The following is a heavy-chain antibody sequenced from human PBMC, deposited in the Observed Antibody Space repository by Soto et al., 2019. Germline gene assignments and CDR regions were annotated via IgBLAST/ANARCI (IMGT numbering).Heavy chain of an antibody. CDR1: GFNVSDYA. CDR3: AKDWATPVAGRFLDS. V-gene: IGHV3-30*18. Sequence: GXLRLSCWASGFNVSDYAMHWVRQARGKGLEWLAIISYEGSNKYSAGSVKGRFTISRDNSKNTLHLQMNSLRPEDTAVYYCAKDWATPVAGRFLDSWGQGTPVTVSS. J-gene: IGHJ4*02. D-gene: IGHD6-19*01. CDR2: ISYEGSNK.